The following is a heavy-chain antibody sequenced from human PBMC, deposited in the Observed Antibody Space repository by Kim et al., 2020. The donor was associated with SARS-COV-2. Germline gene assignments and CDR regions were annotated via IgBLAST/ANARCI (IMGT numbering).Heavy chain of an antibody. J-gene: IGHJ5*02. CDR2: THSGGST. CDR3: ARQPRKNWFDP. V-gene: IGHV4-39*01. CDR1: GVSVSSSGDY. Sequence: SETLSLTCSVSGVSVSSSGDYWGWIRQPPGKGREGFGTTHSGGSTYYNSSLQSRVTISVDTSKSQFSLKLTSVTAADTAVYYCARQPRKNWFDPWGQGTLVTVSS.